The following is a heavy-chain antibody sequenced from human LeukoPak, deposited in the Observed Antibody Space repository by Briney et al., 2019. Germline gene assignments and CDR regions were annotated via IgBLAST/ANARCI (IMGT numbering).Heavy chain of an antibody. D-gene: IGHD1-1*01. V-gene: IGHV4-4*07. CDR2: IYTSGST. CDR3: ARAVGVGRGTYFDL. CDR1: GVPISSDY. Sequence: SETLSLTCTVSGVPISSDYWNWIRQPAGKGLEWIGRIYTSGSTNYNPSLKSRVTISVDTSKNQFSLKLSSVTAADTAVYYCARAVGVGRGTYFDLWGRGTLVTVSS. J-gene: IGHJ2*01.